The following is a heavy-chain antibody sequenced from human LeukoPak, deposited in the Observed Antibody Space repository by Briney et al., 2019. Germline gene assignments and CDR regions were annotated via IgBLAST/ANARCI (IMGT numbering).Heavy chain of an antibody. Sequence: SETLSLTCTVSGGSISSSSYYWGWIRQPPGKGLVWIGSIYYSGSTYYNPSLKSRVTISVDTSKNQFSLKLSSVTAADTAVYYCARRYVAARHFDYWGQGTLVTVSS. V-gene: IGHV4-39*01. J-gene: IGHJ4*02. D-gene: IGHD6-6*01. CDR2: IYYSGST. CDR3: ARRYVAARHFDY. CDR1: GGSISSSSYY.